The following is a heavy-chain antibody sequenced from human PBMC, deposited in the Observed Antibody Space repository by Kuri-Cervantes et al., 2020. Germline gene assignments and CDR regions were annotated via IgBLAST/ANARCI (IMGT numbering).Heavy chain of an antibody. V-gene: IGHV1-2*02. CDR3: ASGGLQKDAFDI. Sequence: ASVKVSCKASGYSFSSYGISWVRQAPGQGLEWMGWINPNSGGTNYAQKFQGRVTMTRDTSISTAYMELSRLRSDDTAVYYCASGGLQKDAFDIWGQGTMVTVSS. D-gene: IGHD5-24*01. CDR1: GYSFSSYG. CDR2: INPNSGGT. J-gene: IGHJ3*02.